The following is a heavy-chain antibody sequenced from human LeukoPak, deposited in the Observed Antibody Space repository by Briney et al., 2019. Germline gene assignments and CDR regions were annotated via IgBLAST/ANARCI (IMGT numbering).Heavy chain of an antibody. Sequence: SVKVSCKASGFTSTNFAVQWVRQARGQRLEWIGWIIVGSGATKCAQDFQERVTITRDLSTSTLYMELRSLTSEDTAVYYCAADLSNPRMGASYLDSWGQGTLVTVSP. CDR3: AADLSNPRMGASYLDS. D-gene: IGHD3-16*01. CDR1: GFTSTNFA. V-gene: IGHV1-58*01. CDR2: IIVGSGAT. J-gene: IGHJ4*02.